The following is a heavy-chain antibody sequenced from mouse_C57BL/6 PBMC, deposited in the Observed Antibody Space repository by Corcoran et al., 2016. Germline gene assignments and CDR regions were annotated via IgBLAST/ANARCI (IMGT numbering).Heavy chain of an antibody. J-gene: IGHJ3*01. CDR1: GYTFTGSW. CDR3: ATQLRLSWFAY. CDR2: ILPGSGST. D-gene: IGHD3-2*02. V-gene: IGHV1-9*01. Sequence: QVQLQQSGAELMKPGASVKLSCKATGYTFTGSWIEWVKQRPGHGLEWIGEILPGSGSTNYNEKFKGKATFTADTSSNTAYMQLSSLTTEDSAIYYCATQLRLSWFAYWGQGTLVTVSA.